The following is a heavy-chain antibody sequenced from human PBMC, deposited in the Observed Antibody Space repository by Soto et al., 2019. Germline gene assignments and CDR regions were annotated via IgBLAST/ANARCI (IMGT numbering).Heavy chain of an antibody. V-gene: IGHV4-30-2*01. CDR2: IYHSGST. J-gene: IGHJ5*02. CDR1: GGSISSGGYS. Sequence: SETLSLTCAVSGGSISSGGYSWSWIRQPPGKGLEWIGYIYHSGSTYYNPSLKSRVTISVDRSKNQFSLKLSSVTAADTAVYYCARVIGYCSSTSCYGENWFDPWGQGTLVTVSS. CDR3: ARVIGYCSSTSCYGENWFDP. D-gene: IGHD2-2*01.